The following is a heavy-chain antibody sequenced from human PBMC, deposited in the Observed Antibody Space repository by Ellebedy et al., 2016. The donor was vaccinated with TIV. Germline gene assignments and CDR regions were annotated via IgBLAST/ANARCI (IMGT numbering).Heavy chain of an antibody. CDR3: ARAMGVSSSSDLDY. V-gene: IGHV1-18*01. CDR1: GGTFSSYA. J-gene: IGHJ4*02. Sequence: ASVKVSCKASGGTFSSYAISWVRQAPGQGLEWMGWISAYNGNTNYAQKLQGRVTMTTDTSTSTAYMELRSLRSDDTAVYYCARAMGVSSSSDLDYWGQGTLVTVSS. D-gene: IGHD6-6*01. CDR2: ISAYNGNT.